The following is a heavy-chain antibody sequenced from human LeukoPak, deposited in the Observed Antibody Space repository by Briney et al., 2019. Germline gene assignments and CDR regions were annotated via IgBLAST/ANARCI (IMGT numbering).Heavy chain of an antibody. CDR2: ISGSGGST. CDR3: AKDPVRYFDWLSNLDY. D-gene: IGHD3-9*01. CDR1: GFTFSSYG. V-gene: IGHV3-23*01. Sequence: GGTLRLSCAASGFTFSSYGMSWVRQAPGKGLEWVSAISGSGGSTCYADSVKGRFTISRDNSKNTLYLQMNSLRAEDTAVYYCAKDPVRYFDWLSNLDYWGQGTLVTVSS. J-gene: IGHJ4*02.